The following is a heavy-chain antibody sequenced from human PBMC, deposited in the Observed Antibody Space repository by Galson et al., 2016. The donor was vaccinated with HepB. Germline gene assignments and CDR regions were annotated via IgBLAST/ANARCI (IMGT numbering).Heavy chain of an antibody. CDR1: GNTVSNID. V-gene: IGHV1-8*02. CDR3: ARGDFVGNNYGMDV. D-gene: IGHD3-16*01. J-gene: IGHJ6*02. Sequence: SVKVSCKVSGNTVSNIDINWVRQASGQGLEWMGWMRFDSGSTGYAKKFQGRVTMSRDISINTAYMEMSSLTFEDTAVYFCARGDFVGNNYGMDVWGQGTTVTVSS. CDR2: MRFDSGST.